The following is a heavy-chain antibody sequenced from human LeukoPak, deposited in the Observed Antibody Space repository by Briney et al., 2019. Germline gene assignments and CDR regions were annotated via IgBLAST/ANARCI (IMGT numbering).Heavy chain of an antibody. CDR3: ARSAGYDSTPDY. J-gene: IGHJ4*02. D-gene: IGHD5-12*01. CDR1: GFSLSTSGMC. V-gene: IGHV2-70*20. CDR2: IDWDGDE. Sequence: SGPTLVKPTQTLTLTCTFSGFSLSTSGMCVSWVRQPPGKALEWLALIDWDGDEYYSTSLKTRLTISKDTSKNQVVLTITNMDPVDTATYYCARSAGYDSTPDYWGQGTLVTVSS.